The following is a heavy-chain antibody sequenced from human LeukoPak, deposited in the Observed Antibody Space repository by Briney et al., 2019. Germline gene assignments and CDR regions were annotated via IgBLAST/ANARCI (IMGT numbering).Heavy chain of an antibody. D-gene: IGHD6-19*01. CDR2: TYYRSKWYN. J-gene: IGHJ5*02. Sequence: SQTLSLTCAISGDSVSSNSAAWNWIRQSPSRGLEWLGRTYYRSKWYNDCAVSVKSRITINPDTSKNQFSLQLNSVTPEDTAVYYCARDRRLDSSGWLGFDPWGQGTLVTVSS. CDR1: GDSVSSNSAA. V-gene: IGHV6-1*01. CDR3: ARDRRLDSSGWLGFDP.